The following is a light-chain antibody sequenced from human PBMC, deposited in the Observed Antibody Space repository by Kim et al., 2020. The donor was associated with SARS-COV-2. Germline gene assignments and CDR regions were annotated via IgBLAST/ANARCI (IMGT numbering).Light chain of an antibody. CDR1: QSSSRW. CDR2: AAS. Sequence: SAAGEDSVTTTRPARQSSSRWSAWYQQQPGEAPKLLIYAASKLESGPSSRFSSRACGAEIPIIISSLQADDFASYYCQHYNSYRTFGQGTKVDIK. J-gene: IGKJ1*01. V-gene: IGKV1-5*01. CDR3: QHYNSYRT.